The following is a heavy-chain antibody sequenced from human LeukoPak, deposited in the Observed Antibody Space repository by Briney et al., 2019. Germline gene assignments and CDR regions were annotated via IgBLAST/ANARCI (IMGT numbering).Heavy chain of an antibody. CDR1: GGSISGFF. D-gene: IGHD6-13*01. V-gene: IGHV4-59*08. J-gene: IGHJ6*02. CDR3: ARHEPHKDSSSWYLYYYYGMDV. Sequence: SETLSLTCTVSGGSISGFFWSWIRQPPGKGLEWLGCIDYSGITQYNPSLKSRVTISVDTSKNQFSLKLSSVTAADTAVYYCARHEPHKDSSSWYLYYYYGMDVWGQGTTVTVSS. CDR2: IDYSGIT.